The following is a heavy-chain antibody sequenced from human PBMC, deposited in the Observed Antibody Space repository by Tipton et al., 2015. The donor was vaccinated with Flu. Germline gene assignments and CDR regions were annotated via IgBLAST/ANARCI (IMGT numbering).Heavy chain of an antibody. Sequence: TLSLTCTVSGGSISSEYWSWIRQTPGKGLEWIGYIYYSGSTNYNPSLKTRVSISIDTSRKYFSLKLTSVTPADTAVYYCARDIFGYGNFDSWGQGTLVTVSS. CDR1: GGSISSEY. V-gene: IGHV4-59*01. J-gene: IGHJ4*02. CDR2: IYYSGST. CDR3: ARDIFGYGNFDS. D-gene: IGHD3-3*02.